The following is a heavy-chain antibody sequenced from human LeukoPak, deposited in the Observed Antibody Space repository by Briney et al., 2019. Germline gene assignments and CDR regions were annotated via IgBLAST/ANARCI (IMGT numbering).Heavy chain of an antibody. J-gene: IGHJ4*02. CDR3: ARVVGSAPQQPFDY. D-gene: IGHD6-13*01. CDR2: IYYSGST. Sequence: SETLSLTCTVSGGSVSSGSYYWSWIRQPPGKGLEWIGYIYYSGSTNYNPSLKSRVTISVDTSKNQFSLKLSSVTAADTAVYYCARVVGSAPQQPFDYWGQGTLVTVSS. V-gene: IGHV4-61*01. CDR1: GGSVSSGSYY.